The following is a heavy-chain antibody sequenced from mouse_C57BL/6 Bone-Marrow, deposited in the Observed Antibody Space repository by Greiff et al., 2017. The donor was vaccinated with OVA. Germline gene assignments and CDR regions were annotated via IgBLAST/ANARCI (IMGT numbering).Heavy chain of an antibody. D-gene: IGHD1-1*01. V-gene: IGHV14-2*01. CDR3: VREGYYGSVFAY. Sequence: VQLKESGAELVKPGASVKLSCTASGFNIKDYYMHWVKQRTEQGLEWIGRIDPEDGETKYAPKFQGKATITADTSPNTAYLQLSRLTSEDTAVYYCVREGYYGSVFAYWGQGTLVTVSA. CDR2: IDPEDGET. J-gene: IGHJ3*01. CDR1: GFNIKDYY.